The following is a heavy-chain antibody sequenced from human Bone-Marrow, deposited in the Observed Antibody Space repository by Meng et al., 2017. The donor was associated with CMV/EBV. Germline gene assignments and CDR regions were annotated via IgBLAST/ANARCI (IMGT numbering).Heavy chain of an antibody. V-gene: IGHV4-39*07. CDR3: ARGGIRFLEWLLSYFDY. Sequence: QLQLQESGPGLVKPSEXLSLTCTVSGGSISSSSYHWGWIRQPPGKGLEWIGSIYYSGSTYYNPSLKGRVTISVDTSKNQFSLKLSSVTAADTAVYYCARGGIRFLEWLLSYFDYWGQGTLVTVSS. J-gene: IGHJ4*02. D-gene: IGHD3-3*01. CDR2: IYYSGST. CDR1: GGSISSSSYH.